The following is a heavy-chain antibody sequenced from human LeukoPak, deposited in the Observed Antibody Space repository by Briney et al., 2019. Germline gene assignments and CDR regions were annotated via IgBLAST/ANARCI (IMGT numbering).Heavy chain of an antibody. D-gene: IGHD6-19*01. CDR3: ARGPRGYSSGWSYFDY. J-gene: IGHJ4*02. Sequence: GGSLRLSCAASGFTVSSNYMSWVRQAPGKGLEWVSVIYSGGSTYYADSVKGRFTISRDNSKNTLYLQMNSLRAEDTALYYCARGPRGYSSGWSYFDYWGQGTLVTVSS. V-gene: IGHV3-53*01. CDR1: GFTVSSNY. CDR2: IYSGGST.